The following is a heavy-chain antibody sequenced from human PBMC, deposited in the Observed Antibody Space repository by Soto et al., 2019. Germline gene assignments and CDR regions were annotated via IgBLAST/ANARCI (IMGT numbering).Heavy chain of an antibody. CDR1: GFTFSSYA. J-gene: IGHJ6*02. V-gene: IGHV3-23*01. CDR2: ISGSGGST. Sequence: EVQLLESGGGLVQPGGSLRLSCAASGFTFSSYAMSWVRQAPGKGLEWVSAISGSGGSTYYADSVKGRFTISRDNAKNSLYLQMNSLRAEDTAVYYCARDCGGDCYSYYYYGMDVWGQGTTVTVSS. D-gene: IGHD2-21*02. CDR3: ARDCGGDCYSYYYYGMDV.